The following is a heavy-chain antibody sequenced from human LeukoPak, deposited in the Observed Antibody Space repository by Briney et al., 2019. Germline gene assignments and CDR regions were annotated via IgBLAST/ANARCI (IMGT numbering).Heavy chain of an antibody. Sequence: SETLSLTCAVYGGSFSGYYWSWIRQPPGKGLEWIGEINHSGSTNYNPSLKSRVTISVDTSKNQFSLKLSSVTAADTAVYYCAVEVVAGAFDICGQGTMVTASS. CDR3: AVEVVAGAFDI. D-gene: IGHD2-15*01. V-gene: IGHV4-34*01. CDR1: GGSFSGYY. J-gene: IGHJ3*02. CDR2: INHSGST.